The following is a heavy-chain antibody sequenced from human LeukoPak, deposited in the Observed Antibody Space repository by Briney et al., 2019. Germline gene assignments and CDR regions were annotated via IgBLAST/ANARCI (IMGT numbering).Heavy chain of an antibody. D-gene: IGHD2-2*01. V-gene: IGHV1-18*01. Sequence: ASVKVSCKASGYTLISYGISWVRQAPGQGLEWMGWISTYNGSTKYAQKVQGRVTMTTDTSTNTAYMELRSLRSDDTAVYYCARDSFEESSFFDYWGQGTLVTVSS. CDR3: ARDSFEESSFFDY. CDR1: GYTLISYG. CDR2: ISTYNGST. J-gene: IGHJ4*02.